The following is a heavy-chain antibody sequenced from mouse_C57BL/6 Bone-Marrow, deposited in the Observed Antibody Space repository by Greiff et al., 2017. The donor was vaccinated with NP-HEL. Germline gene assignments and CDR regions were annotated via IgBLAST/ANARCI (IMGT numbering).Heavy chain of an antibody. D-gene: IGHD1-1*01. V-gene: IGHV14-3*01. CDR3: ASSYYYGSSCYAMDY. CDR1: GFNIKNTY. J-gene: IGHJ4*01. CDR2: IDPANGNT. Sequence: VQLQQSVAELVRPGASVKLSCTASGFNIKNTYMHWVKQRPEQGLEWIGRIDPANGNTKYAPKFQGKATITADTSSNTAYLQLSSLTSEDTAIYYCASSYYYGSSCYAMDYWGQGTSVTVSS.